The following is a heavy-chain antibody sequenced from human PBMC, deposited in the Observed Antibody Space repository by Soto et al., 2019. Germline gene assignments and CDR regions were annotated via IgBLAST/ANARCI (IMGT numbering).Heavy chain of an antibody. CDR2: IYYSGST. Sequence: PSETLSLTCTVSGGSISSGGYYWSWIRQHPGKGLEWIGYIYYSGSTYYNPSLKSRVTISVDTSKNQLSLKLSSVTAADTAVYHCARDADRTLDYWGQGTLVTVSS. D-gene: IGHD3-22*01. CDR3: ARDADRTLDY. CDR1: GGSISSGGYY. V-gene: IGHV4-31*03. J-gene: IGHJ4*02.